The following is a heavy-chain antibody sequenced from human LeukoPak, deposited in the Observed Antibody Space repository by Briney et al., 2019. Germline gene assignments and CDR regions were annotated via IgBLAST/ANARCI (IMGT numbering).Heavy chain of an antibody. D-gene: IGHD2-15*01. CDR1: GFTLCSFA. CDR3: TTLLRDDP. Sequence: GGSLRLSCSACGFTLCSFAMHWVRQARGKGLEYVSAISSNGYNTYYADSVKGRFTISRDNSKNTLYLQMSSLRPEDTAVYYCTTLLRDDPWGQGTLVTVSS. V-gene: IGHV3-64D*06. J-gene: IGHJ5*02. CDR2: ISSNGYNT.